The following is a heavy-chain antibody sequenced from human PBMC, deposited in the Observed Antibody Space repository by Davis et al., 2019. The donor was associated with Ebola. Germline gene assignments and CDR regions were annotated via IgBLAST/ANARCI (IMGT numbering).Heavy chain of an antibody. CDR1: GFTFTTST. Sequence: GESLKISCVASGFTFTTSTMHWVRQAPGKGLEWVAVISYDGSNKYYADSVKGRFTISRDNSKNTLYLQMNSLRAEDTAVYYCARVGYYYDSSGYWYYFDYWGQGTLVTVSS. CDR2: ISYDGSNK. J-gene: IGHJ4*02. D-gene: IGHD3-22*01. V-gene: IGHV3-30-3*01. CDR3: ARVGYYYDSSGYWYYFDY.